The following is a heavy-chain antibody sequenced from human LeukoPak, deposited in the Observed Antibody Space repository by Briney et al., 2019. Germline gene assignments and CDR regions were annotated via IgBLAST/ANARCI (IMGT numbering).Heavy chain of an antibody. CDR2: IYYGGNT. Sequence: SETLSLTCTVSGGSIGSYYWSWIRQPPGKGLEWIGYIYYGGNTDHNPSLKSRVSISVDTSKNQFSLKLSSVTAADTAVYYCARGYCSGGSCYSYYYYNYMDVWGKGTTVTVSS. CDR3: ARGYCSGGSCYSYYYYNYMDV. V-gene: IGHV4-59*12. J-gene: IGHJ6*03. CDR1: GGSIGSYY. D-gene: IGHD2-15*01.